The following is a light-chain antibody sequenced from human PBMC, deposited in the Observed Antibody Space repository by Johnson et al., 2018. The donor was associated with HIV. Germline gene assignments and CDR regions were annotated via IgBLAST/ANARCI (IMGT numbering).Light chain of an antibody. V-gene: IGLV1-51*02. CDR3: GTWDSSLSAGV. CDR1: SSNIGNNY. J-gene: IGLJ1*01. Sequence: QSVLTQPPSVSAAPGQKVTISCSGSSSNIGNNYVSWYQVLPGTAPKLLIYENNKRPSGIPDRFSGSKSGTSATLGITALQTGDEADYYCGTWDSSLSAGVFGTGAKVTVL. CDR2: ENN.